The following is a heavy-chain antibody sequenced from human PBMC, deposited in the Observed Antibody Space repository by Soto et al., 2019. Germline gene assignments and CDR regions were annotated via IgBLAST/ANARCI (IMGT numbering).Heavy chain of an antibody. CDR2: ISAYNGNT. D-gene: IGHD4-17*01. CDR3: ARSDYGDYDPATQPMQDYYYYGMDV. V-gene: IGHV1-18*01. J-gene: IGHJ6*02. CDR1: GYTFTSYG. Sequence: ASVKVSCKASGYTFTSYGISWVRQAPGQGLEWMGWISAYNGNTNYAQKLQGRVTMTTDTSTSTAYMELRSLRSDDTAVYYCARSDYGDYDPATQPMQDYYYYGMDVWGQGTTVTVSS.